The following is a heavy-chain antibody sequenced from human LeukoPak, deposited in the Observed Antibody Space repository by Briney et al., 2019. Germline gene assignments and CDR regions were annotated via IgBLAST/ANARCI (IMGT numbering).Heavy chain of an antibody. J-gene: IGHJ6*03. Sequence: SQTLSLTCAISGDSVSSNIAAWNWIRQSPSRGLEWLGRTYYWSKRYNDYAVSVKSRISINPVTSKNHFSLQLNSVTPEDTAVYYCAREKYIVPTIMISYYYYYIDVWGKGTTVTISS. V-gene: IGHV6-1*01. CDR2: TYYWSKRYN. CDR3: AREKYIVPTIMISYYYYYIDV. D-gene: IGHD5-12*01. CDR1: GDSVSSNIAA.